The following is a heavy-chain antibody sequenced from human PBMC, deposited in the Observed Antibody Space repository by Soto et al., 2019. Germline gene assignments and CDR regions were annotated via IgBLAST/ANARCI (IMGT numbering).Heavy chain of an antibody. CDR2: IRSKAHSYTT. D-gene: IGHD6-19*01. Sequence: PGGSPRISFVASGVAFNDAVIHWVRQASGKGLEWVGRIRSKAHSYTTAYSASVKGRFAISRDDSKNTAYLQMNSLKTEDTAVYYCTRLGYSSGWTDYWGQGALVTVS. J-gene: IGHJ4*02. CDR1: GVAFNDAV. CDR3: TRLGYSSGWTDY. V-gene: IGHV3-73*01.